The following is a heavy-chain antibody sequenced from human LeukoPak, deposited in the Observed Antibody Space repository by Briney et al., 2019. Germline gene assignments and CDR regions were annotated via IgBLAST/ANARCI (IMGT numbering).Heavy chain of an antibody. J-gene: IGHJ4*02. V-gene: IGHV4-34*01. CDR3: ARHWQWLVRGKYFDY. D-gene: IGHD6-19*01. CDR1: GGSFSGYY. CDR2: INHSGST. Sequence: SETLSLTCAVYGGSFSGYYWSWIRQPPGKGLEWIGEINHSGSTNYNPSLKSRVTISVDTSKNQFSLKLSSVAAADTAVYYCARHWQWLVRGKYFDYWGQGTLVTVSS.